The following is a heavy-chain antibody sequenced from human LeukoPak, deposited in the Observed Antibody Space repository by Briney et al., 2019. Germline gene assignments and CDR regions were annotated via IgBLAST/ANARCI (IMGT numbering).Heavy chain of an antibody. Sequence: ASVKVSCKAFGYTFSSYGISWVRQAPGQGLEWMGWISAYSGNTNYAQKLQGRVTMTADTSTNTAYMELRSLRSDDTAVYYCARGHPGHYDNSGYLPLDYWGQGTLVTASS. CDR3: ARGHPGHYDNSGYLPLDY. CDR2: ISAYSGNT. V-gene: IGHV1-18*01. CDR1: GYTFSSYG. D-gene: IGHD3-22*01. J-gene: IGHJ4*02.